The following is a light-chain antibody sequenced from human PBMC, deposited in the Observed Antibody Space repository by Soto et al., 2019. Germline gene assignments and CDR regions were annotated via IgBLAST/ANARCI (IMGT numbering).Light chain of an antibody. Sequence: LTQPRSVSGSPGQSVTISCTGTSSDGGGYNYVSWYLQHPGKAPKVMIYDVSKRPSGVPDRFSGSKSGNTASLTISGLQSEDEADYYCCSFAGNYIYVFGTGTKVTVL. CDR3: CSFAGNYIYV. CDR2: DVS. V-gene: IGLV2-11*01. CDR1: SSDGGGYNY. J-gene: IGLJ1*01.